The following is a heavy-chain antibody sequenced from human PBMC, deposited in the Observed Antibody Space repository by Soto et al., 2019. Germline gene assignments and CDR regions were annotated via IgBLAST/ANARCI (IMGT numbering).Heavy chain of an antibody. CDR3: ARGMTTVTTFDY. Sequence: TLSLTCAVSGGSIISCGYSCNWIRQPPGKGLEWIGYIYHSGSTYYNPSLKSRVTISVDRSKNQFSLKLSSVTAADTAVYYCARGMTTVTTFDYWGQGTLVTVSS. D-gene: IGHD4-17*01. CDR1: GGSIISCGYS. J-gene: IGHJ4*02. V-gene: IGHV4-30-2*01. CDR2: IYHSGST.